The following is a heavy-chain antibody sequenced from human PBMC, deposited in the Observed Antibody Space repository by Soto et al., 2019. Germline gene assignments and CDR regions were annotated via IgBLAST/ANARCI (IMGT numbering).Heavy chain of an antibody. CDR3: AREARIAAAGLDP. CDR2: IYYSGST. Sequence: QVQLQESGPGLVKPSETLSLTCTVSGGSISSYYWSWIRQPPGKGLEWIGYIYYSGSTNYNPSLTSRVTISVDTSKNQFSLKLSSVTAADTAVYYCAREARIAAAGLDPWGQGTLVTVSS. D-gene: IGHD6-13*01. CDR1: GGSISSYY. V-gene: IGHV4-59*01. J-gene: IGHJ5*02.